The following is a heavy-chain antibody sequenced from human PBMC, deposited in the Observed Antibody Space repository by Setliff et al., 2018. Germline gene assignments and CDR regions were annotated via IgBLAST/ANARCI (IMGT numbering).Heavy chain of an antibody. V-gene: IGHV3-48*01. CDR3: ARDEVTTWAADYLDV. Sequence: PGGSLRLSCEASGFTFSSYTMNWVRQAPGKGLEWVSYISGGSSTQYYADSVKGRFIISRDNAKNLLFLQMNSLRGEDTAVYYCARDEVTTWAADYLDVWGKGTMVTVSS. CDR2: ISGGSSTQ. CDR1: GFTFSSYT. J-gene: IGHJ6*03. D-gene: IGHD2-21*02.